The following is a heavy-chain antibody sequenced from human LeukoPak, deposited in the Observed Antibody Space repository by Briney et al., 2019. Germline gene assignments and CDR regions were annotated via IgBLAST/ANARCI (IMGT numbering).Heavy chain of an antibody. CDR3: ARARDDFWSYYYYYMDV. D-gene: IGHD3-3*01. CDR2: ISSNGGST. J-gene: IGHJ6*03. V-gene: IGHV3-64*01. CDR1: GFTFSSYA. Sequence: GGSLRLSCAASGFTFSSYAMHWVRQAPGKGLEYVPAISSNGGSTYYANSVKGRFTISRDNSKNMLYLQMGSLRVEDMAVYYCARARDDFWSYYYYYMDVWGKGTTVTVS.